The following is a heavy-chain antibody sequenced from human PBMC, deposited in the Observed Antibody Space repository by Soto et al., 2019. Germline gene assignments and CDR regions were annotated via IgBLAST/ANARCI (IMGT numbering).Heavy chain of an antibody. J-gene: IGHJ6*02. CDR3: AKDKGPSVGATPGYYYQGLDV. Sequence: LRLSCAASGFTFRSYAMSWVRQAPRKGLEWVSAISGSGGNIYYADSVKGRFTISRDNSKNTLYLEMNSLRAEDTAVYYCAKDKGPSVGATPGYYYQGLDVWGQGTTVTVSS. CDR1: GFTFRSYA. V-gene: IGHV3-23*01. CDR2: ISGSGGNI. D-gene: IGHD2-15*01.